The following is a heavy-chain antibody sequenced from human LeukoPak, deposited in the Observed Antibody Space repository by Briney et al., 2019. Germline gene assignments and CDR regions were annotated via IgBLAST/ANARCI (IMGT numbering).Heavy chain of an antibody. Sequence: GGSLRLSCSASGFTFSSYAMHWVRQAPGKGLEYVSATSSTGGSTYYADSVKGRFTIPRDNSKNTLYLQMSSLRAEDTAVYYCVKDIGTAMFDYWGQGTLVTVSS. CDR1: GFTFSSYA. CDR3: VKDIGTAMFDY. D-gene: IGHD5-18*01. CDR2: TSSTGGST. J-gene: IGHJ4*02. V-gene: IGHV3-64D*06.